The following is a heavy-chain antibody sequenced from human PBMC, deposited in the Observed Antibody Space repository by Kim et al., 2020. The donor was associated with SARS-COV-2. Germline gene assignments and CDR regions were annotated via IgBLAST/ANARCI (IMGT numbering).Heavy chain of an antibody. CDR1: GFTFSSYA. CDR3: AKDPGVWVVTPVFDY. Sequence: GGSLRLSCAASGFTFSSYAMSWVRQAPGKGLEWVSAISGSGGSTYYADSVKGRFTISRDNSKNTLYLQMNSLRAEDTAVYYCAKDPGVWVVTPVFDYWGQGTLVTVSS. CDR2: ISGSGGST. D-gene: IGHD2-21*02. V-gene: IGHV3-23*01. J-gene: IGHJ4*02.